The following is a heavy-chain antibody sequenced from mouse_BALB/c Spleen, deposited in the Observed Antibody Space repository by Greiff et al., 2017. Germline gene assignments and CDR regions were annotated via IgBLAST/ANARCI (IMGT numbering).Heavy chain of an antibody. J-gene: IGHJ4*01. D-gene: IGHD1-1*01. CDR3: ARIYYYGSSYAMDY. V-gene: IGHV5-12-2*01. CDR1: GFTFSSYT. CDR2: ISNGGGST. Sequence: EVNVVESGGGLVQPGGSLKLSCAASGFTFSSYTMSWVRQTPEKRLEWVAYISNGGGSTYYPDTVKGRFTISRDNAKNTLYLQMSSLKSEDTAMYYCARIYYYGSSYAMDYWGQGTSVTVSS.